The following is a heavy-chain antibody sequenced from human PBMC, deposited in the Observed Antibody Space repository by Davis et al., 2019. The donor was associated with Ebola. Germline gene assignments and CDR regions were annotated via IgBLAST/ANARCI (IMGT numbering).Heavy chain of an antibody. J-gene: IGHJ4*02. CDR1: GCTFSSYA. CDR3: AREVRVCGGDCYYYFDY. V-gene: IGHV1-69*13. Sequence: SSVKVSCKASGCTFSSYAISWVRQAPGQGLEWMGGIIPIFGTANYAQKFQGRVTIAADESTSTAYMELSSLRSEDTAVYYCAREVRVCGGDCYYYFDYWGQGTLVTVSS. CDR2: IIPIFGTA. D-gene: IGHD2-21*01.